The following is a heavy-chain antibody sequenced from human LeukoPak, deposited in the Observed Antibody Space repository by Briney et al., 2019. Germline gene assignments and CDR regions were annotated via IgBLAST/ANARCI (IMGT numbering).Heavy chain of an antibody. V-gene: IGHV3-74*01. Sequence: GGSLRLSCAASGFTFSSYWMHWVRQAPGKGLVWVSRINSDGSSTSYADSVKGRFTISRDNNKNTLNLQMNSLRAEDTAVYYCATPRGSGSYLAFDYWGQGTLVTVSS. D-gene: IGHD1-26*01. J-gene: IGHJ4*02. CDR1: GFTFSSYW. CDR3: ATPRGSGSYLAFDY. CDR2: INSDGSST.